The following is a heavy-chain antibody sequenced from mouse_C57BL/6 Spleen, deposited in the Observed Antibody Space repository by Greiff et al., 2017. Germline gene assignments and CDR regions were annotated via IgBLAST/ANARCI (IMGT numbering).Heavy chain of an antibody. CDR1: GYTFTDYE. J-gene: IGHJ1*03. V-gene: IGHV1-15*01. CDR3: TRRDYGSSYVDV. Sequence: QVQLKESGAELVRPGASVTLSCKASGYTFTDYEMHWVKQTPVHGLEWIGAIDPETGGTAYNQKFKGKAILTADKSSSTAYIELRSLTSEDSAVYYCTRRDYGSSYVDVWGTGTTVTVSS. D-gene: IGHD1-1*01. CDR2: IDPETGGT.